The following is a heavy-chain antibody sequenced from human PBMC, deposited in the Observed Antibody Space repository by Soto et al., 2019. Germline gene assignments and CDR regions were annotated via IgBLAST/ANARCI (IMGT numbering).Heavy chain of an antibody. V-gene: IGHV1-18*01. J-gene: IGHJ3*02. CDR3: ARRSVSYGSGISVYAFDI. Sequence: ASVKVSCKASGYTFTSYGISWVRQAPGRGLEWMGGISAYNGNTNYAQKFQGRVTMTTDESTSTAYMELSSLRSEDTAVYYCARRSVSYGSGISVYAFDIWGQGTMVTVSS. D-gene: IGHD3-10*01. CDR2: ISAYNGNT. CDR1: GYTFTSYG.